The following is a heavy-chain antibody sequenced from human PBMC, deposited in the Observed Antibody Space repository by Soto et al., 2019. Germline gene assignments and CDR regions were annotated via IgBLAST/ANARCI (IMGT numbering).Heavy chain of an antibody. D-gene: IGHD2-15*01. V-gene: IGHV3-66*01. CDR2: IQSGGTT. J-gene: IGHJ6*04. CDR3: AWDDVLCDGGRCYGITLAV. Sequence: EVQLVESGGGLVQPGGSLRLSCAASGFTGSSKYMTWVRQAPGKGLEWVSLIQSGGTTYYADSVKGRFTISRDTSANTLHLQMDSLRVEDTAVYCCAWDDVLCDGGRCYGITLAVWGKGTPVTVSS. CDR1: GFTGSSKY.